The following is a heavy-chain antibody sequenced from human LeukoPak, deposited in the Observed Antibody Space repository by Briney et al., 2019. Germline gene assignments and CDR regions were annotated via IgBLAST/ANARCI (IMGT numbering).Heavy chain of an antibody. V-gene: IGHV4-59*08. D-gene: IGHD5-18*01. J-gene: IGHJ4*02. CDR3: ARLHDGYRYGADY. Sequence: SETLSLTCTVSGGSISSYYWSWIRQPPGKGLEWIGYIYYRGSTNYNPSLKSRVTISVDTSKNQFSLKLSPVTAADTAVYYCARLHDGYRYGADYWGQGTLVTAS. CDR1: GGSISSYY. CDR2: IYYRGST.